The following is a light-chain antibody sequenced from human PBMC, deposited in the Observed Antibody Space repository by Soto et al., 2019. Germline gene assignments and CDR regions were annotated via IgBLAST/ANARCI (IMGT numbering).Light chain of an antibody. V-gene: IGKV1-39*01. CDR3: QQSYSSPPT. Sequence: IQKKESPSSLSRSLGDRVTNTSRASQTISSWLAWYQQKPGKAPKLLIFAASSLQSGVPSRFSGSRSGPDFTLTISSLQPEDFATYYCQQSYSSPPTFGQGTKVDIK. CDR1: QTISSW. CDR2: AAS. J-gene: IGKJ1*01.